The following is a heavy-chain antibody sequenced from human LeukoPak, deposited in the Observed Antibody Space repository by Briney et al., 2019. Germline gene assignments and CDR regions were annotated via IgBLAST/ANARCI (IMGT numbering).Heavy chain of an antibody. D-gene: IGHD3-22*01. CDR1: GGSISSGDYY. J-gene: IGHJ5*02. CDR2: IYYSGST. V-gene: IGHV4-30-4*01. Sequence: PSQTLSLTCTVSGGSISSGDYYWSWIRQPPGTGLEWIGYIYYSGSTYYNPSLKSRVTISVDTSKNQFSLKLSSVTAADTAVYYCASSPRHYYDSSGYYYRGNWFDPWGQGTLVTVSS. CDR3: ASSPRHYYDSSGYYYRGNWFDP.